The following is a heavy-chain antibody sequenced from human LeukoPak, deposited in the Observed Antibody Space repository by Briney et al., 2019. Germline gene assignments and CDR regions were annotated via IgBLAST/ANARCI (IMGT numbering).Heavy chain of an antibody. CDR1: GGSISSGGYY. Sequence: SETLSLTCTVSGGSISSGGYYWSWIRQHPGKGLEWIGYIYYSGSTYYNPSLKSRVTIPVDTSKNQFSLKLSSVTAADTAVYYCARTNYDFWSGYYREWPGWFDPWGQGTLVTVSS. D-gene: IGHD3-3*01. CDR3: ARTNYDFWSGYYREWPGWFDP. V-gene: IGHV4-31*03. J-gene: IGHJ5*02. CDR2: IYYSGST.